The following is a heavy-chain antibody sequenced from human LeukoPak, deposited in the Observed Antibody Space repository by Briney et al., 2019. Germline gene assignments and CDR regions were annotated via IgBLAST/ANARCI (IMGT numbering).Heavy chain of an antibody. Sequence: SETLSLTCTVSGGSISSYYWSWIRQPPGKGLEWIGYIYYSGSTNYNPSLKSRVTISVDTSKNQFSLKLSSVTAADTAVYYCARAPGATTAFDYWGQGTLVTVSS. V-gene: IGHV4-59*01. J-gene: IGHJ4*02. CDR1: GGSISSYY. CDR3: ARAPGATTAFDY. D-gene: IGHD1-26*01. CDR2: IYYSGST.